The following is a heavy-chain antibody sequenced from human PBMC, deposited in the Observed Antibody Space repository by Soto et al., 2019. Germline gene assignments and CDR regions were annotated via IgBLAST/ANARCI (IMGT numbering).Heavy chain of an antibody. CDR2: MNPNSGNT. D-gene: IGHD2-15*01. Sequence: VKGSCKASGYTFTSYDINWVRQATGQGLEWMGWMNPNSGNTGYAQKFQSRVTMTRNTSIDTAYMEVSSLRSEETAVYYCARKGKLGYCSVGGCYSRYWYFDLWGRGTLVTVSS. V-gene: IGHV1-8*01. CDR1: GYTFTSYD. CDR3: ARKGKLGYCSVGGCYSRYWYFDL. J-gene: IGHJ2*01.